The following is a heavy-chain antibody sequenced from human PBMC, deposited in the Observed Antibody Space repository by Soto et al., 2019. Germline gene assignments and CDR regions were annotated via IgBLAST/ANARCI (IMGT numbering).Heavy chain of an antibody. J-gene: IGHJ6*02. CDR2: IKSKTDGGTT. CDR3: NTGSRHGPGYYGSGSYYYYYFDIDA. Sequence: EVQLVESGGGLVKPGGSLRLSCAASGLTFNKAWMSWVRQGPGKGLEWVGRIKSKTDGGTTDYCAPVKGRFTISRDDSISTLYLQMNSLNIEDTAIYYWNTGSRHGPGYYGSGSYYYYYFDIDAWVQGTTLTVSS. CDR1: GLTFNKAW. V-gene: IGHV3-15*01. D-gene: IGHD3-10*01.